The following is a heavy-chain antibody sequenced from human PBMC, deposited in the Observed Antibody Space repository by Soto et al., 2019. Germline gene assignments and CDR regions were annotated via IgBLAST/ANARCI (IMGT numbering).Heavy chain of an antibody. CDR2: IYHSGSA. Sequence: SETLSLTCTVSGGSTSSSRYYWGWVRQPPGKGLEWIGIIYHSGSAYYNPSLESRVTISVDTSNNQFSLKLISVTAADTAVYYCARLAYYFDSSGSYQTSPFDYWGQGALVTVSS. D-gene: IGHD3-22*01. J-gene: IGHJ4*02. CDR1: GGSTSSSRYY. CDR3: ARLAYYFDSSGSYQTSPFDY. V-gene: IGHV4-39*01.